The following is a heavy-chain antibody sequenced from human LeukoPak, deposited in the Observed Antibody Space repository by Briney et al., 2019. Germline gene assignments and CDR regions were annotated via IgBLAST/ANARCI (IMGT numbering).Heavy chain of an antibody. J-gene: IGHJ3*01. V-gene: IGHV4-59*02. CDR3: ARDPITLISGPHAFDV. Sequence: PSETLSLTCTVSGDSVSSYYWSWIRQPPGKGLEWIGYIYYSGSTNYSPSLKSRVTISVDTPRNQFSLRLSSVTAADTAVYYCARDPITLISGPHAFDVWGQGTMVTVSS. CDR1: GDSVSSYY. D-gene: IGHD3-22*01. CDR2: IYYSGST.